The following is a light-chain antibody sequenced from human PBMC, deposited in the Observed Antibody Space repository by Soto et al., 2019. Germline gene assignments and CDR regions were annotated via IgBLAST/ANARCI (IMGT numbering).Light chain of an antibody. J-gene: IGKJ1*01. CDR1: QGIRDE. CDR2: AAS. Sequence: DIQMTQSPSSLSASVGDRVTIACRASQGIRDELNWYQQKPGRAPQRLIYAASTLQSGVPSRFSGSGFETEFTLTISDLQPEDSATYYSLQHHEFPPWTFGQGTKVEVK. V-gene: IGKV1-17*02. CDR3: LQHHEFPPWT.